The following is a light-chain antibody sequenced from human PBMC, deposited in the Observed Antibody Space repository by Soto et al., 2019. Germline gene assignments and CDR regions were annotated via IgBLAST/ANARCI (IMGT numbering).Light chain of an antibody. V-gene: IGKV3-20*01. Sequence: EIVLTQSPGTLSLSPGERATLSCRASQSVSSSYLAWYQQQPGQAPRLLIYGASSRATGIPDRFSGSGSGTDFTLTISRLEPDDYAVNYCQQYGSSPPITFGQGTRLEIK. CDR1: QSVSSSY. J-gene: IGKJ5*01. CDR2: GAS. CDR3: QQYGSSPPIT.